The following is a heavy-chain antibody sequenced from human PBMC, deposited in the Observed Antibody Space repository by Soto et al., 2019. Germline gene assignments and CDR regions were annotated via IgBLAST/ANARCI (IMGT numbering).Heavy chain of an antibody. V-gene: IGHV1-18*04. D-gene: IGHD4-17*01. CDR1: GYTFTSYG. CDR3: AMDYGDRPEYFKH. Sequence: QVQLVQSGPDLKRPGASMKVSCKASGYTFTSYGISWVRQAPGQGLEWMAWISPLKGRTQYSQKAQGRVTLSTDTSSNPAYMEMPTLRVDDTAVYYCAMDYGDRPEYFKHWGQGTLVTVS. CDR2: ISPLKGRT. J-gene: IGHJ1*01.